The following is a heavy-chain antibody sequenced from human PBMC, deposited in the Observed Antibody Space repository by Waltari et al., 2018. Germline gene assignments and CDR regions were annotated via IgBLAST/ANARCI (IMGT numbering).Heavy chain of an antibody. CDR3: ARGLVTRCPPDY. V-gene: IGHV1-8*01. CDR2: MNPNSGNT. J-gene: IGHJ4*02. Sequence: QVQLVQSGAEVKKPGASVKVSCKASGYTFTSYDINWVRQATGQGLEWMGWMNPNSGNTGYAQKFQGRVTITADESTSTAYMELSSLRSEDTAVYYCARGLVTRCPPDYWGQGTLVTVSS. D-gene: IGHD3-3*01. CDR1: GYTFTSYD.